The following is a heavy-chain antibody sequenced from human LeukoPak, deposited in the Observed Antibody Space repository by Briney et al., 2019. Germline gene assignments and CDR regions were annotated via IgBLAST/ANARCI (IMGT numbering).Heavy chain of an antibody. CDR3: ARTLLWSGELSSFDP. CDR1: GFTFSSYA. V-gene: IGHV3-30-3*01. D-gene: IGHD3-10*01. J-gene: IGHJ5*02. Sequence: PGRSLRLSCAASGFTFSSYAMHWVRQAPGKGLEWVAVISYDGSNKYYADSVKGRFTISRDNSKNTLYLQMNSLRSEDTAVYYCARTLLWSGELSSFDPWGQGTLVTVSS. CDR2: ISYDGSNK.